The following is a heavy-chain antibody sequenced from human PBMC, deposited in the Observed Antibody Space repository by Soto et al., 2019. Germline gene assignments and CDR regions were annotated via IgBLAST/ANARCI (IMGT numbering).Heavy chain of an antibody. CDR3: ARDWPYGNDAFDI. Sequence: QVQLQESGPGLVKPSQTLSLTCPVSGGSISSGDYYWSWIRQPPGKGLEWIGYIYYSGSTYYNPSLKSRVTISVDTSKNQFSLKLSSVTAADTAVYYCARDWPYGNDAFDIWGQGTMVTVSS. V-gene: IGHV4-30-4*01. CDR1: GGSISSGDYY. CDR2: IYYSGST. D-gene: IGHD4-17*01. J-gene: IGHJ3*02.